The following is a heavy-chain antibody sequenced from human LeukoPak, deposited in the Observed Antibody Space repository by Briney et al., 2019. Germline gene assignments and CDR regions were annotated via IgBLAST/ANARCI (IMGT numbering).Heavy chain of an antibody. CDR3: ARRRIAVAGSDAFDI. CDR1: GYSFTSYW. CDR2: IYPGDSDT. J-gene: IGHJ3*02. Sequence: GESLKISCKGPGYSFTSYWIGWVRQMPGKGLEWMGIIYPGDSDTRYSPSFQGQVTISADKSISTAYLQWSSLKASDTAMYYCARRRIAVAGSDAFDIWGQGTMVTVSS. V-gene: IGHV5-51*01. D-gene: IGHD6-19*01.